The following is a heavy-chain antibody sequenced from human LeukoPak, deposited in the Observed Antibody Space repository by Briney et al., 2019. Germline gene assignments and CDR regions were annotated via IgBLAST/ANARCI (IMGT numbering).Heavy chain of an antibody. Sequence: AASVKVSCKASGYTFTGYYMHWVRQAPGQGLEGMGWINPDSGGTNYAQKFQGRVTMTSDTSTSTAFIELTRLRSDDTAVYYCARVANGDPRSYHYYYMDVWGKGTTVTISS. CDR1: GYTFTGYY. V-gene: IGHV1-2*02. CDR3: ARVANGDPRSYHYYYMDV. D-gene: IGHD4-17*01. J-gene: IGHJ6*03. CDR2: INPDSGGT.